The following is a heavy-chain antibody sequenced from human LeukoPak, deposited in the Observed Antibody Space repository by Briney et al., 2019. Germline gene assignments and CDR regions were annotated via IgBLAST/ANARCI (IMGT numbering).Heavy chain of an antibody. D-gene: IGHD3-10*01. J-gene: IGHJ4*02. V-gene: IGHV4-59*01. CDR1: GGSISSYY. CDR3: ARPYYYGSGSYFPMTYYFDY. CDR2: IYYSGST. Sequence: SETLSLTCTVSGGSISSYYWSWIRQPPGKGLEWIGYIYYSGSTNYNPSLKSRVTISVDTSKNQFSLKLSSVTAADTAVYYCARPYYYGSGSYFPMTYYFDYWGQGTLVTVSS.